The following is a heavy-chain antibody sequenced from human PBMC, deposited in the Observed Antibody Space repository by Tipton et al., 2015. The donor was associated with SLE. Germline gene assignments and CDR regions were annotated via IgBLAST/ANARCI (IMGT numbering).Heavy chain of an antibody. CDR1: GFSFSSSS. CDR2: ISSSSSYI. CDR3: ARDSSGWSRDY. J-gene: IGHJ4*02. D-gene: IGHD6-19*01. Sequence: GSLRLSCAASGFSFSSSSMSWVRQAPGKGLEWVSTISSSSSYIVYADSMKGRFTISRDDAKKSLYLQMNSLRAEDTAVYYCARDSSGWSRDYWGQGILVTVSS. V-gene: IGHV3-21*01.